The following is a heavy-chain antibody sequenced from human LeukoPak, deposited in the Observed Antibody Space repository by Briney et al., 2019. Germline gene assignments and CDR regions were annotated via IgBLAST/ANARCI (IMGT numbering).Heavy chain of an antibody. CDR1: GFTFDNYA. V-gene: IGHV3-9*01. Sequence: GGSLRLSCAASGFTFDNYAMHWVRQAPGKGLEWVSGISWSSGSIGYADSVKGRFTISRDNAKNSLYLQMNSLRAEDTAVYYCAKDFLRHIFDYWGQGTLVTVSS. CDR3: AKDFLRHIFDY. CDR2: ISWSSGSI. J-gene: IGHJ4*02.